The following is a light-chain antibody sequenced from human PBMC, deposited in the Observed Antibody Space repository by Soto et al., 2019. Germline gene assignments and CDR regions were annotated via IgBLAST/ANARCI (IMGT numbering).Light chain of an antibody. CDR3: QQYDISPWT. Sequence: EIVLTQSPGTLSLSPGERATLSCRASQSVSSSYLAWYQQKPGQAPRLLIYGASSRATGIPDRFSGGGSGTDFTLTISRLEPEDFAVYYCQQYDISPWTFGQGTKVDIK. CDR2: GAS. CDR1: QSVSSSY. V-gene: IGKV3-20*01. J-gene: IGKJ1*01.